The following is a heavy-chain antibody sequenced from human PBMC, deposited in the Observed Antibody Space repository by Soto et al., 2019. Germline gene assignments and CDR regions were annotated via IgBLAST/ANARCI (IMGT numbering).Heavy chain of an antibody. CDR1: GYTLTELS. CDR3: ATAPPNQYCSSTSCYYYYYMDV. D-gene: IGHD2-2*01. Sequence: ASVKVSCKVSGYTLTELSMHWVRQAPGKGLEWMGGFDPEDGETIYAQKFQGRVTMTEDTSTDTAYMELSSPRSEDTAVYYCATAPPNQYCSSTSCYYYYYMDVWGKGTTVTVSS. CDR2: FDPEDGET. J-gene: IGHJ6*03. V-gene: IGHV1-24*01.